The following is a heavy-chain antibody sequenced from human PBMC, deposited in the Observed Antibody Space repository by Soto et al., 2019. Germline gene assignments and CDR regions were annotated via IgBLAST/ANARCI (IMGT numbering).Heavy chain of an antibody. D-gene: IGHD2-21*02. CDR2: MYNTGST. CDR3: ARDLWGYCGADCYPLDV. J-gene: IGHJ6*02. Sequence: SETLSLTCTVSGGSISSYYWSWIRQPPGKGLEWIGYMYNTGSTIYNPSLKSRVTISVDTSKNQFSLKLSSVTAADTAVYYCARDLWGYCGADCYPLDVWGQGTTVTV. CDR1: GGSISSYY. V-gene: IGHV4-59*01.